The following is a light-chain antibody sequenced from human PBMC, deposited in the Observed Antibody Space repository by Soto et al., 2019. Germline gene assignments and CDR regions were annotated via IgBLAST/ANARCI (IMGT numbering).Light chain of an antibody. CDR1: SGHSIYA. CDR3: QTWVTGIYV. J-gene: IGLJ1*01. Sequence: QSVLTQSPSASASLGASVKLTCTLSSGHSIYAIAWHQQQPEKGPRYLMKLNNDGSHSKGDGIPDRVSGSSSGAERYPTITSLQSEDEADYYCQTWVTGIYVFGTGTKVTVL. CDR2: LNNDGSH. V-gene: IGLV4-69*01.